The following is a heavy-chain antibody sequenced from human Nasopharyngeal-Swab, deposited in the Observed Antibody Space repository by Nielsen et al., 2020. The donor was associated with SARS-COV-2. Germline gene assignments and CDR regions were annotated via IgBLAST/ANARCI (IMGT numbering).Heavy chain of an antibody. V-gene: IGHV3-21*01. CDR1: GFTVSSNY. D-gene: IGHD4-23*01. CDR3: ARDAQVVTKPFDY. CDR2: ISSSSSYI. Sequence: GESLKISCAASGFTVSSNYMSWVRQAPGKGLEWVSSISSSSSYIYYADSVKGRFTISRDNAKNSLYLQMNSLRAGDTAAYYCARDAQVVTKPFDYWGQGTLVTVSS. J-gene: IGHJ4*02.